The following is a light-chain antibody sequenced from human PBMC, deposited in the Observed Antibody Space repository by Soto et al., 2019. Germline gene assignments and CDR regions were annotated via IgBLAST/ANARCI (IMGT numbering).Light chain of an antibody. J-gene: IGLJ1*01. V-gene: IGLV1-51*01. CDR1: SSNIGSNY. CDR3: GTWDSGLNAGV. Sequence: QSVLTQPPSVSAAPGQTVPISCSGTSSNIGSNYVSWYQQFPGTAPKLLVYDDSERPSGIPDRFSGSRSGTSATLGITGLQTGDEADYYCGTWDSGLNAGVFGTGTKLTV. CDR2: DDS.